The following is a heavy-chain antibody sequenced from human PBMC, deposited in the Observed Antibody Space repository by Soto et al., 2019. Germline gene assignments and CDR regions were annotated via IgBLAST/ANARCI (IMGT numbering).Heavy chain of an antibody. V-gene: IGHV4-34*01. J-gene: IGHJ6*02. D-gene: IGHD4-17*01. CDR3: ARDLRDYTVTSYYYYGMDV. CDR2: VNHNGRN. CDR1: GGSFSGYF. Sequence: SETLSLTCAVYGGSFSGYFWNWIRQTPGKGLEWIGKVNHNGRNNYSPSLKSRVTISLDMSKNQISLKLSSVTAADTAVYYCARDLRDYTVTSYYYYGMDVWGQGTTVTSP.